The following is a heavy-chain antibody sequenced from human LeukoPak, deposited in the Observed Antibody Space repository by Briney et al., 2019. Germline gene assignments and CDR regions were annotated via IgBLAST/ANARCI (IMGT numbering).Heavy chain of an antibody. Sequence: PSETLSLTCTVSGGSISSYYWSWIRQPPGKGLEWIGYIYYSGSTNYNPSLKSRVSISVDTSKNQFSLKLSSVTAADTAVYYCARTTGRIPSSQPDAFDIWGQGTMVTVSS. J-gene: IGHJ3*02. D-gene: IGHD1-1*01. CDR1: GGSISSYY. CDR2: IYYSGST. V-gene: IGHV4-59*08. CDR3: ARTTGRIPSSQPDAFDI.